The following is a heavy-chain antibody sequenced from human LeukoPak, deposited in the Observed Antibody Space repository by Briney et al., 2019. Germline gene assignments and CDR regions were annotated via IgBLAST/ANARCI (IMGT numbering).Heavy chain of an antibody. CDR1: GYTFTSYD. J-gene: IGHJ5*02. V-gene: IGHV1-46*01. D-gene: IGHD2-21*02. CDR3: ARGVAYCGGDCYSGWFDP. Sequence: ASVKVSCKASGYTFTSYDINWVRQATGQGLEWMGIINPSGGSTSYAQKFQGRVTMTRDTSTSTVYMELSSLRSEDTAVYYCARGVAYCGGDCYSGWFDPWGQGTLVTVSS. CDR2: INPSGGST.